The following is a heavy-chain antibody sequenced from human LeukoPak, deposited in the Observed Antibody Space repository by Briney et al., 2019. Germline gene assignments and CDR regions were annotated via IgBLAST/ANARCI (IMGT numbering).Heavy chain of an antibody. CDR2: IYHSGGT. Sequence: PSETLSLTCAVSGGSISSSNWWNWVRQPPGKGLEWIGEIYHSGGTNYNPSLKSRVTMSVDKSKNQFSLRLISLTAADTAVYYCARDDSSLATAARPLDDWGQGTLVTVSS. J-gene: IGHJ4*02. CDR1: GGSISSSNW. V-gene: IGHV4-4*02. CDR3: ARDDSSLATAARPLDD. D-gene: IGHD6-6*01.